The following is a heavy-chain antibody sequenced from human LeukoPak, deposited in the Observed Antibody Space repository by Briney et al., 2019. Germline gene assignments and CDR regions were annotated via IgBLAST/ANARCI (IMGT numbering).Heavy chain of an antibody. CDR1: GFSFSSYA. J-gene: IGHJ4*02. V-gene: IGHV3-23*01. CDR3: AKRNTMVRGGPCFDY. CDR2: IFGNGDTT. D-gene: IGHD3-10*01. Sequence: GGSLRLSCAASGFSFSSYAMNWVRQAPGKGLEWVSIIFGNGDTTYYADSVKGRFTVSRDNSRDTLYLQMNDLRPDDTAIYYCAKRNTMVRGGPCFDYWGQGLLVTVSS.